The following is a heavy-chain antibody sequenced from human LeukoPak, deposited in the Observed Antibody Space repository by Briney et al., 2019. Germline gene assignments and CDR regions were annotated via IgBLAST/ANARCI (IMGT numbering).Heavy chain of an antibody. CDR1: GFTVSSNY. CDR2: ISSNGVTT. J-gene: IGHJ4*02. CDR3: AKDRDYYDD. Sequence: GGSLRLSCAASGFTVSSNYMSWVRQAPGKGLEWVSVISSNGVTTYYADSVKGRFTISRDNSKNTMYLQMNSLRADDTAVYYCAKDRDYYDDWGQGTLVTVSS. V-gene: IGHV3-23*01.